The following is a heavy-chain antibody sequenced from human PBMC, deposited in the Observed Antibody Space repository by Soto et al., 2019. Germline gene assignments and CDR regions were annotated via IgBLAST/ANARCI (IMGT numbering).Heavy chain of an antibody. V-gene: IGHV1-46*01. J-gene: IGHJ6*02. D-gene: IGHD3-3*01. CDR2: INPSGGST. Sequence: ASVKVSCKASGYTFTSYYMHWVRQAPGQGLEWMGIINPSGGSTSYAQKFQGRVTMTRDTSTSTVYMELSSLRSEDTAVYYCARGGGSSLRFLEWLSEPYYYYYYGMDVWGQGTTVTVSS. CDR3: ARGGGSSLRFLEWLSEPYYYYYYGMDV. CDR1: GYTFTSYY.